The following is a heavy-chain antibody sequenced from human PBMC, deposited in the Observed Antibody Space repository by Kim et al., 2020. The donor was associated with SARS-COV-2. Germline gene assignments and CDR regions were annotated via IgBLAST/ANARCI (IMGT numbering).Heavy chain of an antibody. J-gene: IGHJ4*02. CDR3: AKNRPRAT. V-gene: IGHV3-30*18. Sequence: GGSLRLSCAASGFTFSSYGMHWVRQAPGKGLEWVAVISYDGSNKYYADSVKGRFTISRDNSKNTLYLQMNSLRAEDTAVYYCAKNRPRATWGQGTLVTVS. CDR1: GFTFSSYG. CDR2: ISYDGSNK. D-gene: IGHD1-1*01.